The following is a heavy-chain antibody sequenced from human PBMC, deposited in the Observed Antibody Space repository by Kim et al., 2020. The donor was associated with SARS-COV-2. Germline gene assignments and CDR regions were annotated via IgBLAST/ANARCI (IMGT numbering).Heavy chain of an antibody. D-gene: IGHD4-17*01. Sequence: SVKVSCKASGGTFSSYAISWVRQAPGQGLEWMGGIIPIFGTANYAQKFQGRVTITADESTSTAYMELSSLRSEDTAVYYCALYGDYGNYYFDYWGQGTLVTVSS. V-gene: IGHV1-69*13. CDR1: GGTFSSYA. J-gene: IGHJ4*02. CDR3: ALYGDYGNYYFDY. CDR2: IIPIFGTA.